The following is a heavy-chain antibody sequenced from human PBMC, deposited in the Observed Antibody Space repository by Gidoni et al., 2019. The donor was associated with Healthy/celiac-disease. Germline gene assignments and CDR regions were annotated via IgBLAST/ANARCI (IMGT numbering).Heavy chain of an antibody. V-gene: IGHV4-34*01. CDR2: INHSGST. D-gene: IGHD3-10*01. J-gene: IGHJ4*02. CDR3: ARGPRLLWFGELLRVVQGGFDY. CDR1: GGSFSGYY. Sequence: QVQLQQWGAGLLKPSETLSLTCAVYGGSFSGYYWRWIRQPPGKGLEWIGEINHSGSTNYNPSLKSRVTISVDTSKNQFSLKLSSVTAADTAVYYCARGPRLLWFGELLRVVQGGFDYWGQGTLVTVSS.